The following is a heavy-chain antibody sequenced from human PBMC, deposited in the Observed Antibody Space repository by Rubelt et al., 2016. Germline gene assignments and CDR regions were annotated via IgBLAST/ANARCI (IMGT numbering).Heavy chain of an antibody. Sequence: EVQLVQSGAEVKKPGESLRISCQGSGYSFTSYYIFWVRQMPGKGLEWMGKIDPSDSDITYSPSFRGHVTISGDKSISTAYLQWSSLKASDTAMYYCARLERFFGPFDPWGQGSLVTVSS. CDR3: ARLERFFGPFDP. D-gene: IGHD1-1*01. V-gene: IGHV5-10-1*03. J-gene: IGHJ5*02. CDR2: IDPSDSDI. CDR1: GYSFTSYY.